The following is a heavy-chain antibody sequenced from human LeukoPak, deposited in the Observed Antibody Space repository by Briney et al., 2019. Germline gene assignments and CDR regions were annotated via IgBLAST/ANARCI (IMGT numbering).Heavy chain of an antibody. CDR1: GFTFDDYA. Sequence: QPGRSLRLSCAASGFTFDDYAMHWVRQAPGKGLEWVSGISWNSGSICYADSVKGRFTISRDNSKNTLYLQMNSLRDEDTALYYCQKASGDSDGYYSQNKWFDPWGQATLVTVCS. CDR3: QKASGDSDGYYSQNKWFDP. J-gene: IGHJ5*02. CDR2: ISWNSGSI. V-gene: IGHV3-9*01. D-gene: IGHD3-22*01.